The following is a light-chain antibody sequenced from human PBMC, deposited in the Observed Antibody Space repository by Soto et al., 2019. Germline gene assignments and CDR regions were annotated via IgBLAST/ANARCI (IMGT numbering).Light chain of an antibody. CDR3: QQYGRSLPIT. CDR1: QSVTNSY. Sequence: EIVLTQSPGTLSLSPGERATLSCRASQSVTNSYVAWYQQQLGQAPRLLIYGASIRATGIPDRFSGSGSGTDFTLTISRLEPEDFAVYYCQQYGRSLPITFGQGTRLEIK. V-gene: IGKV3-20*01. CDR2: GAS. J-gene: IGKJ5*01.